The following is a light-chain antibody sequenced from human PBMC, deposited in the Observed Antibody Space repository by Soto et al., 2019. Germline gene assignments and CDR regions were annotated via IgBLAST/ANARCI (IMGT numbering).Light chain of an antibody. Sequence: QSALTQPASVSGSPGQSITVSCTGTSSDVGDYNYVSWYQHHPGKAPKLMIYDVSYRPSGVSNRFSGSKSGNTASLTISGLQAEDEANYYCGSYTSSSTVIFGGGTKLTVL. CDR2: DVS. CDR3: GSYTSSSTVI. J-gene: IGLJ2*01. CDR1: SSDVGDYNY. V-gene: IGLV2-14*03.